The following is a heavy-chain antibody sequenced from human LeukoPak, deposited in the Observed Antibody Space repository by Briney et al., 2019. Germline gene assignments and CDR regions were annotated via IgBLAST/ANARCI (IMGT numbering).Heavy chain of an antibody. CDR3: ARHITTVKGDYYYYGMDV. J-gene: IGHJ6*02. Sequence: PSETLSLTCVVSGGSISGGDYCWSWIRQPTGKGLEWIGHISHSEITYYNPSLKSRVTLLVDRPKNQFSLKLSSVTAADTAVYYCARHITTVKGDYYYYGMDVWGQGTTVTVSS. CDR2: ISHSEIT. V-gene: IGHV4-30-2*01. CDR1: GGSISGGDYC. D-gene: IGHD4-11*01.